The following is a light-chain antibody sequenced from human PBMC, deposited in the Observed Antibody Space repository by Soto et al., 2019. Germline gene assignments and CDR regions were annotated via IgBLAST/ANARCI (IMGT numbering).Light chain of an antibody. V-gene: IGKV3-15*01. Sequence: EIVRTQSPATLSVSPGERATLSCRASQSVSSNLAWYQKKPGQAPRILIYGASTRATGIPARFSGSGSGTEFNLTISRLQSEDFAVYYCQQYNNWPITVGQGTRLEIK. CDR1: QSVSSN. CDR2: GAS. J-gene: IGKJ5*01. CDR3: QQYNNWPIT.